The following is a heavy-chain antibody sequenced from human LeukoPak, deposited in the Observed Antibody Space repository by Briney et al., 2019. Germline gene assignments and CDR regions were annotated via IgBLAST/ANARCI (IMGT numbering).Heavy chain of an antibody. V-gene: IGHV3-23*01. CDR1: GGSISSGPYY. D-gene: IGHD2-15*01. CDR3: AKCSKGGSCYGAPFDY. CDR2: ISGSGGRT. J-gene: IGHJ4*02. Sequence: ETLSLTCTVSGGSISSGPYYWGWIRQAPGKGLEWVSAISGSGGRTYYADSVKGRFTISRDNSKNTLYLQMNSLRAEDTAVYYCAKCSKGGSCYGAPFDYWGQGTLVTVSS.